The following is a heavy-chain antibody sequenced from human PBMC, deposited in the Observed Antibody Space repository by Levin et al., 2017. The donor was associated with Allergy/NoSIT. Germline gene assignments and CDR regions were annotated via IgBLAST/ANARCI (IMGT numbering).Heavy chain of an antibody. D-gene: IGHD3-10*01. Sequence: LSLPCAASGFPVSSNYMSWVRQAPGKGLEWVSVIYSGGDTYYADSVMGRFTISRDNSKNTLYLQMNSLRAEDTAVYYCARNHAWYGAGYFDYWGQGTLVSVSS. CDR2: IYSGGDT. V-gene: IGHV3-66*02. CDR3: ARNHAWYGAGYFDY. CDR1: GFPVSSNY. J-gene: IGHJ4*02.